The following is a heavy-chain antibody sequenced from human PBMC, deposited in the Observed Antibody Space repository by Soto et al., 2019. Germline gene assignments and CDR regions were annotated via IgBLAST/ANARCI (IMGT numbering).Heavy chain of an antibody. V-gene: IGHV3-23*01. CDR1: EFTVGSHA. J-gene: IGHJ6*02. CDR2: SSGSGDGT. CDR3: PRRRRSILMVYGFGGMDV. Sequence: GGSLRLSFAASEFTVGSHARSWVRQAPGKVRDWVSSSSGSGDGTYYGDSVRCLCTICRHSSSTTLYFQMDNLRGEDTAFYFCPRRRRSILMVYGFGGMDVWGQATKVTVSS. D-gene: IGHD2-8*01.